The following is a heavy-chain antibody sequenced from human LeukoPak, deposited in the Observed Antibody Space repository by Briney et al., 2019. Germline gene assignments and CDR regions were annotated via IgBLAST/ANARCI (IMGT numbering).Heavy chain of an antibody. J-gene: IGHJ6*02. D-gene: IGHD2-2*01. CDR2: IYYSGST. CDR3: ARDSGVVVPAASPAYYYYGMDV. CDR1: GGSISSYY. Sequence: SETLSLTCTVSGGSISSYYWSWIRQPPGKGLEWIGYIYYSGSTNYNPSLKSRVTISVDTSKNQFSLKLSSVTAADTAAYYCARDSGVVVPAASPAYYYYGMDVWGQGTTVTVSS. V-gene: IGHV4-59*01.